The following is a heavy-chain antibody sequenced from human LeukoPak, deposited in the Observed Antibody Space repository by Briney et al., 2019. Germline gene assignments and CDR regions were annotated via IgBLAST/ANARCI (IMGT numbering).Heavy chain of an antibody. CDR1: GGTFSSYA. CDR3: ARDYYYGSGSYYNSLGY. CDR2: IIPIFGTA. Sequence: SVKVSCEASGGTFSSYAISWVRQAPGQGLEWMGGIIPIFGTANYAQKLQGRVTMTTDTSTSTAYMELRSLRSDNTAVYYCARDYYYGSGSYYNSLGYWGQGTLVTVSS. V-gene: IGHV1-69*05. D-gene: IGHD3-10*01. J-gene: IGHJ4*02.